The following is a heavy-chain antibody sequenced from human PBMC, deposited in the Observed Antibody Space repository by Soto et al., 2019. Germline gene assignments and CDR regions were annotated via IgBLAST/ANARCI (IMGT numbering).Heavy chain of an antibody. V-gene: IGHV3-48*02. Sequence: GGTLRLSCAASGFTFSSYSMNWVRQAPGKGLEWVSYISSSSSTIYYADSVKGRFTISRDNAKNSLYLQMNSLRDEDTAVYYCTRASGVVLPYYNYVMEVLGQEPTVTVSS. D-gene: IGHD3-3*01. CDR3: TRASGVVLPYYNYVMEV. CDR1: GFTFSSYS. CDR2: ISSSSSTI. J-gene: IGHJ6*02.